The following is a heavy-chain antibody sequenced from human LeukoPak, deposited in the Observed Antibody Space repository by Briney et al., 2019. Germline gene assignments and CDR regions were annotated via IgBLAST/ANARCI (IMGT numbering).Heavy chain of an antibody. Sequence: GGSLRLSCAASGFTFSSYAMSWVRQAPGKGLEWVSAISGSGGDTSYADSVKGRFTISRDNSKNTLYLQMNTLRAEDTAVYYCAADSSGYYNQGWGQGTLVTVSS. CDR3: AADSSGYYNQG. CDR2: ISGSGGDT. J-gene: IGHJ4*02. CDR1: GFTFSSYA. D-gene: IGHD3-22*01. V-gene: IGHV3-23*01.